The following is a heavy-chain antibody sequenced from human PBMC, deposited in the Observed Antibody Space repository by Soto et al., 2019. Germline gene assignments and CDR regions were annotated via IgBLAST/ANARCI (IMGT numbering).Heavy chain of an antibody. CDR1: GFTFSTFS. CDR3: AKDQGSSWYEIDY. J-gene: IGHJ4*02. V-gene: IGHV3-23*01. CDR2: ISGSGGST. D-gene: IGHD6-13*01. Sequence: GGSLRLSCAASGFTFSTFSMNWVRQAPGKGLEWVSTISGSGGSTYYADSVKGRFTISRDNSKNTLYLQMNSLRAEDTAVYYCAKDQGSSWYEIDYWGQGTLVTVSS.